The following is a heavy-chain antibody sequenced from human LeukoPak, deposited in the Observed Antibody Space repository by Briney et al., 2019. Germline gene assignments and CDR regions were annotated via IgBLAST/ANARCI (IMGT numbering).Heavy chain of an antibody. CDR1: GGTFSSYA. J-gene: IGHJ5*02. CDR3: ARALYPYYGSGSYGWSDP. V-gene: IGHV1-69*04. Sequence: SVKVSCKASGGTFSSYAISWVRQAPGQGLEWMGRIIPILGIANYAQKFQGRVTITADKSTSTAYMELSSLRSEDTAVYYCARALYPYYGSGSYGWSDPWGQGTLVTVSS. D-gene: IGHD3-10*01. CDR2: IIPILGIA.